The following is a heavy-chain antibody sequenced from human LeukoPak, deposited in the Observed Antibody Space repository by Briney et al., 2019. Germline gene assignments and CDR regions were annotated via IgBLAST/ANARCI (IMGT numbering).Heavy chain of an antibody. D-gene: IGHD3-3*01. V-gene: IGHV1-18*01. CDR1: GYTFTSYG. CDR3: ARVGDFGAVYYYYGMDV. Sequence: ASVKVSCKASGYTFTSYGISWVRQAPGQGLEWMGWIRAYNGNTNYAQKLQGRVTMTTDTSTSTAYMELRSLRSDDTAVYYCARVGDFGAVYYYYGMDVWGQGTTVTVSS. J-gene: IGHJ6*02. CDR2: IRAYNGNT.